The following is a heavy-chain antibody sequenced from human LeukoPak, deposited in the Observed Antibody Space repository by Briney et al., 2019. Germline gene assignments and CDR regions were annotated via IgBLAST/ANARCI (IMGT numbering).Heavy chain of an antibody. CDR3: ARDDYRGVTNFDP. CDR1: GGSFSGYY. CDR2: INHSGST. D-gene: IGHD3-10*01. V-gene: IGHV4-34*01. Sequence: SETLSLTCAVYGGSFSGYYWSWIRQPPGKGLEWIGEINHSGSTNYNPSLKSRVTISVDTSKNQFSLQLSSVTAADTAVHYCARDDYRGVTNFDPWGQGTLVTVSS. J-gene: IGHJ5*02.